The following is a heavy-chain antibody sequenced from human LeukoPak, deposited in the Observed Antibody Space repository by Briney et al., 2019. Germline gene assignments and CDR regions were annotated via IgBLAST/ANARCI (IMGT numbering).Heavy chain of an antibody. D-gene: IGHD3-16*01. CDR2: IIPIFGTA. Sequence: SVKVSCKASGGTFSSYAISWVRQAPGQGLEWMGGIIPIFGTANYAQKLQGRVTMTTDTSTSTAYMELRSLRSDDTAVYYCAKQGGPGPFFDYWGQGTLVTVSS. J-gene: IGHJ4*02. V-gene: IGHV1-69*05. CDR3: AKQGGPGPFFDY. CDR1: GGTFSSYA.